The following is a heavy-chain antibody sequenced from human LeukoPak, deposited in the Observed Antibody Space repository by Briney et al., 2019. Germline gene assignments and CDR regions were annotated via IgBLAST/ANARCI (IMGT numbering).Heavy chain of an antibody. CDR1: GGSISSGDYY. J-gene: IGHJ6*02. CDR2: IYYSGST. D-gene: IGHD2-2*03. CDR3: ARVDIVTHYGMDV. Sequence: SETLSLTCTVSGGSISSGDYYWSWIRQPPGKGLEWIGYIYYSGSTYYNPSLKSRVTISVDTSKNQFSLKLSSVTAADRAVYYCARVDIVTHYGMDVWGQGTTVTVSS. V-gene: IGHV4-30-4*01.